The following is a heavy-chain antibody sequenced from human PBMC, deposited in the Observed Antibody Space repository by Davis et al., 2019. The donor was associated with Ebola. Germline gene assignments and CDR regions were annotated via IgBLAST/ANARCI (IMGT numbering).Heavy chain of an antibody. J-gene: IGHJ5*02. V-gene: IGHV4-34*01. CDR3: ARQATIFGAVMGSAGWFDP. D-gene: IGHD3-3*01. CDR1: GGSFSGYY. CDR2: INHSGST. Sequence: SETLSLTCAVYGGSFSGYYWSWIRQPPGKGLEWIGEINHSGSTNYNPSLKSRVTVSVDTSKNQFSLKLSTVTAADTAVYYCARQATIFGAVMGSAGWFDPWGQGTLVTVSS.